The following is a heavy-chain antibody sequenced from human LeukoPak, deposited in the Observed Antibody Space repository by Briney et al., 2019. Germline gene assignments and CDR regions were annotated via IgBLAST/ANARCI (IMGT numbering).Heavy chain of an antibody. J-gene: IGHJ4*02. CDR3: ASARNWNDQFDS. CDR1: GYTLTGYY. V-gene: IGHV1-2*02. D-gene: IGHD1-1*01. Sequence: ASVKVSCKASGYTLTGYYMNWVRQAPGQGLEWMGWISPNNGNTNYAQKFQGRVTMTRDTSISTAYMELSRLTSDDTAVYYRASARNWNDQFDSWGQGTLVTVSS. CDR2: ISPNNGNT.